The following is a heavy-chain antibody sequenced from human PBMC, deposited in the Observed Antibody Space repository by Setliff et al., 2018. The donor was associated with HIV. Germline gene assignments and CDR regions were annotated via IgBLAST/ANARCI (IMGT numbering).Heavy chain of an antibody. Sequence: SVKVSCKASGGTFSSYAISWVRQAPGQGLEWMGGIIPILGIANYAQKFQGRVTITADKSTSTAYMELSSLRSEDTAVYYCARGPKDCTSTSCPGLFDPWGQGTLVTVSS. CDR1: GGTFSSYA. CDR2: IIPILGIA. D-gene: IGHD2-2*01. CDR3: ARGPKDCTSTSCPGLFDP. V-gene: IGHV1-69*10. J-gene: IGHJ5*02.